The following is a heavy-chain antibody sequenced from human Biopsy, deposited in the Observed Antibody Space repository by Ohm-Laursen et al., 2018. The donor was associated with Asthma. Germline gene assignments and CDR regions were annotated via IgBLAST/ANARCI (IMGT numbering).Heavy chain of an antibody. CDR3: ARVPTTRRYFDL. J-gene: IGHJ2*01. CDR2: ISYSGST. D-gene: IGHD2-15*01. V-gene: IGHV4-61*01. Sequence: VTLSLTCTVSGGSVSSGSYYWSWIRQPPGKGLAWVSYISYSGSTDSNPSLKSRLTISMDTSKNQLFLKLNSVSAADTAVYYCARVPTTRRYFDLWGRGTLVTVSS. CDR1: GGSVSSGSYY.